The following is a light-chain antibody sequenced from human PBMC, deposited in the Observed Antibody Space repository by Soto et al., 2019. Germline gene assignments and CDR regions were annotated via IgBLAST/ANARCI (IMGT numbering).Light chain of an antibody. CDR1: QSVSSSY. CDR3: QQYGTSPQT. CDR2: GAS. V-gene: IGKV3-20*01. J-gene: IGKJ2*01. Sequence: EIVLTQSPGTLSLSPGERATLSCRASQSVSSSYLAWYQQKPGQAPRLLIHGASSRATAIPDRFSGSGSGTDFTLTISRLEPEDFAMYYCQQYGTSPQTFGQGTKVDI.